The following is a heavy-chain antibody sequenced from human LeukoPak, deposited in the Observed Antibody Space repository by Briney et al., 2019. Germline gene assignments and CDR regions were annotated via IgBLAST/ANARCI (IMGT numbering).Heavy chain of an antibody. CDR2: IIPIFGTA. J-gene: IGHJ6*03. CDR3: ARDGGYSSSWDTARDYYYYYMDV. CDR1: RGTFSSYA. D-gene: IGHD6-13*01. V-gene: IGHV1-69*13. Sequence: ASVKVSCKASRGTFSSYAISWVRQAPGQGLEWMGGIIPIFGTANYAQKFQGRVTITADESTSTAYMELSSLRSEDTAVYYCARDGGYSSSWDTARDYYYYYMDVWGKGTTVTISS.